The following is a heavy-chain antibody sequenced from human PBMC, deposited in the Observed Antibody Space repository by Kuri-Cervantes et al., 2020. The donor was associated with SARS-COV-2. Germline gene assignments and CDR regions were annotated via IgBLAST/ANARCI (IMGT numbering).Heavy chain of an antibody. V-gene: IGHV1-8*02. J-gene: IGHJ5*02. CDR3: ATGPPETVRWFDP. Sequence: ASVKVSCKASGYTFTGYYMHWVRQAPGQGLEWMGWMNPNSGNTGYAQKFQGRVTMTEDTSTDTAYMELSSLRSEDTAVYYCATGPPETVRWFDPWGQGTLVTVSS. CDR2: MNPNSGNT. D-gene: IGHD1-14*01. CDR1: GYTFTGYY.